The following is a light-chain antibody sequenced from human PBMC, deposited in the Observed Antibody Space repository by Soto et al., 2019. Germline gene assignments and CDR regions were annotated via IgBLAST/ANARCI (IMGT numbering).Light chain of an antibody. CDR2: GAC. V-gene: IGKV3D-20*02. CDR3: KQRSSWCTWT. Sequence: DIVMTESPGTLSFCPAATATLSCRPRPSVSSSNLAWYQQKPGQAPTLLIYGACSRAAGIPDRFSGSGSGTEFTLTISRLEPEECAVYCCKQRSSWCTWTFGKGITV. CDR1: PSVSSSN. J-gene: IGKJ1*01.